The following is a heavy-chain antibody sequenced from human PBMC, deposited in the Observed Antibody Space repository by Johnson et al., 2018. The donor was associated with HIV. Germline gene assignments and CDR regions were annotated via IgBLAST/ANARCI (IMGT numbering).Heavy chain of an antibody. V-gene: IGHV3-7*01. CDR3: ARVDGSTWYSLYDAFDI. D-gene: IGHD6-13*01. CDR1: GFTFSRYW. CDR2: IKQDGSEK. Sequence: VQLVESGGGVVQPGRSLRLSCAASGFTFSRYWLTWVRQAPGKGLEWVANIKQDGSEKYYVDSVKGRFTISRDNAKKSLYLQMNSLRAEDTAVYYCARVDGSTWYSLYDAFDIWGQGTMVTVSS. J-gene: IGHJ3*02.